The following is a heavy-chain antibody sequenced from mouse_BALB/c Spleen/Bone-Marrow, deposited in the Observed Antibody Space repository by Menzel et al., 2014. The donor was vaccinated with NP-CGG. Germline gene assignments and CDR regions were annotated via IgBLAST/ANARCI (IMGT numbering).Heavy chain of an antibody. CDR3: AREKYGNYYAMGY. CDR1: GFSLTGYG. Sequence: QVQLKHSGPGLVAPSQSLSITCTVSGFSLTGYGINWVRQPPGKGLEWLGMIWGDGTTDYNSALRSRLSINKDNSRSQVFLKMNSLQTDDTARYYCAREKYGNYYAMGYWGQGTSVTVSS. D-gene: IGHD2-10*02. V-gene: IGHV2-6-7*01. J-gene: IGHJ4*01. CDR2: IWGDGTT.